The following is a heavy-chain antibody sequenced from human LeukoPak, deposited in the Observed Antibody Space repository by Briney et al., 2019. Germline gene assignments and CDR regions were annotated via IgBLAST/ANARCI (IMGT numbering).Heavy chain of an antibody. J-gene: IGHJ4*02. V-gene: IGHV3-23*01. CDR1: GLTFSSYA. CDR3: AKGKVVPATIYDY. CDR2: FSGGDGST. D-gene: IGHD2-2*02. Sequence: GGSLRLSCAASGLTFSSYAMSWVRQAPGKGLEWVSGFSGGDGSTSYADSVKGRFTISRDNSKNTLYLQMNSLRAEDTAVYYCAKGKVVPATIYDYWGQGTLVTVSS.